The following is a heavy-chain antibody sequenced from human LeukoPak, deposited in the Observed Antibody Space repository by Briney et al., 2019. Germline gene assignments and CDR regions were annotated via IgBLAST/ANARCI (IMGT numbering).Heavy chain of an antibody. V-gene: IGHV4-30-2*01. CDR3: ARAANYYDSSGYPFFDY. D-gene: IGHD3-22*01. CDR2: IYHSGST. CDR1: GGSISSGGYS. J-gene: IGHJ4*02. Sequence: PSETLSLTCAVSGGSISSGGYSWRWIRQPPGKGLEWIGYIYHSGSTYYNPSLKSRVTISVDRSKNQFSLKLSSVTAADTAVYYCARAANYYDSSGYPFFDYWGQGTLVTVSS.